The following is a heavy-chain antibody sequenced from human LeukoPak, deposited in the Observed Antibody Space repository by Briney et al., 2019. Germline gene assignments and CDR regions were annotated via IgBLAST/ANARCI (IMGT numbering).Heavy chain of an antibody. V-gene: IGHV3-66*01. J-gene: IGHJ4*02. CDR1: GFTVSSNY. Sequence: GGSLRLSCAASGFTVSSNYMSWVRQAPGKGLEWVSLIYSGGSTYYADSVKGRFTISRDNSKNTLYLQMNSLRAEDTAVYYCASIIRYYYDSSGFPSGWGQGTLVTVSS. CDR3: ASIIRYYYDSSGFPSG. D-gene: IGHD3-22*01. CDR2: IYSGGST.